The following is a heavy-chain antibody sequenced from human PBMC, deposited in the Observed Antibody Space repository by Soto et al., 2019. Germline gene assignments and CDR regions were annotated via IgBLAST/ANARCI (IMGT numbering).Heavy chain of an antibody. Sequence: EVQLVESGGGLVQPGGSLRLSCAASGFTFSSYSMNWVRQAPGKGLEWVSYISSSSSTIYYADSVKGRFTISRDNAKNSLYLQMNSLRDENTAVYYCARDQKVFVYDFWSGYPTEYYYGMDVWGRGTTVTVSS. J-gene: IGHJ6*02. CDR1: GFTFSSYS. V-gene: IGHV3-48*02. CDR2: ISSSSSTI. D-gene: IGHD3-3*01. CDR3: ARDQKVFVYDFWSGYPTEYYYGMDV.